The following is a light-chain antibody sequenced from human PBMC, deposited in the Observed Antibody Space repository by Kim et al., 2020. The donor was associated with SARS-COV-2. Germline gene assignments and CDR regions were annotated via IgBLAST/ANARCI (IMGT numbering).Light chain of an antibody. Sequence: PGKTARITCGGNNIGSKSVHWYQQKPGQAPVLVIYCDSDRPSGIPERFSGSNSGNTATLTISRVEAGDEADYYCQVWDSSSDHPYVFGTGTKVTVL. CDR1: NIGSKS. CDR3: QVWDSSSDHPYV. CDR2: CDS. V-gene: IGLV3-21*04. J-gene: IGLJ1*01.